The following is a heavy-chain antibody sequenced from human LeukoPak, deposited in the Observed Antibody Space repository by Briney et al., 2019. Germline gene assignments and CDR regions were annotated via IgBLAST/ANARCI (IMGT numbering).Heavy chain of an antibody. CDR3: AQGSGYYAFLNWFDP. CDR2: IIPIFGTA. J-gene: IGHJ5*02. V-gene: IGHV1-69*05. CDR1: GGTFSSYA. D-gene: IGHD3-22*01. Sequence: ASVKVSCKASGGTFSSYAISWVRQAPGQGLEWMGGIIPIFGTANYAQKFQGRVTITTDESTSTACMELSSLRSEDTAVYYCAQGSGYYAFLNWFDPWGQGTLVTVSS.